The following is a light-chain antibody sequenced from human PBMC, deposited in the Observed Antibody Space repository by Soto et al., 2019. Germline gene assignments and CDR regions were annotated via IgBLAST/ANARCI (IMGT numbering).Light chain of an antibody. J-gene: IGKJ1*01. CDR1: QSLTSSY. CDR3: QQCYSSRT. Sequence: EIVLTQSPGTLSLSPGERASLSCRASQSLTSSYLAWYQQKPGQAPRLLIYGASSRATGIPDRFSGSGSGTDFTLTISRLVPEDCAVYYCQQCYSSRTFGQGTKVEIK. CDR2: GAS. V-gene: IGKV3-20*01.